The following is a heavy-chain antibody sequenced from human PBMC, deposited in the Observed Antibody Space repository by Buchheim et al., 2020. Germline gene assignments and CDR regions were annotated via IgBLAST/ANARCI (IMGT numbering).Heavy chain of an antibody. CDR3: ARIPASGATFFDC. D-gene: IGHD1-26*01. J-gene: IGHJ4*02. V-gene: IGHV4-61*01. Sequence: QVQLQESGPGLVKPSETLSLTCTVSGGSVSSGSYYWSWIRQPPGKGLEWIGYIYYSGSTNYNPSLKSRVTISVDTSKNQFSLKLSSVTAADTAVYYCARIPASGATFFDCWGQGTL. CDR2: IYYSGST. CDR1: GGSVSSGSYY.